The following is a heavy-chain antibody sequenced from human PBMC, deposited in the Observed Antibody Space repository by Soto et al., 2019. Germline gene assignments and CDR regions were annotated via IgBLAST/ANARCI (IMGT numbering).Heavy chain of an antibody. CDR3: ARDAFLYCGGDCYSGYFQY. Sequence: GGSLRLSCAASGFTLSSYGIHWVRQTPGKGLEWVAAISYDANQRYYPDSLKGRFTISRDNSKNTVYLQMHSPRHEDTGVYYCARDAFLYCGGDCYSGYFQYWGQGTLVTVSS. D-gene: IGHD2-21*02. J-gene: IGHJ1*01. CDR1: GFTLSSYG. V-gene: IGHV3-30*03. CDR2: ISYDANQR.